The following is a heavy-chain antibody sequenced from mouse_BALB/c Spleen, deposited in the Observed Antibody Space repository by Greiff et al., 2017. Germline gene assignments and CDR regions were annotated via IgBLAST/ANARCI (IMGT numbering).Heavy chain of an antibody. D-gene: IGHD2-3*01. Sequence: EVQLVESGGGLVKPGGSLKLSCAASGFTFSSYAMSWVRQTPEKRLEWVASISSGGSTYYPDSVKGRFTISRDNARNILYLQMSSLRSEDTAMYYCARGRENGYYEGAMDYWGQGTSVTVSS. CDR2: ISSGGST. V-gene: IGHV5-6-5*01. CDR3: ARGRENGYYEGAMDY. J-gene: IGHJ4*01. CDR1: GFTFSSYA.